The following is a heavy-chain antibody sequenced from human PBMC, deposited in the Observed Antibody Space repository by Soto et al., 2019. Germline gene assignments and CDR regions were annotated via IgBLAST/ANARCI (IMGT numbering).Heavy chain of an antibody. CDR2: ISSSSSTI. CDR1: GFTFSSYS. V-gene: IGHV3-48*02. Sequence: PGGSLRLSCAASGFTFSSYSMNWVRQAPGKGLEWVSYISSSSSTIYYADSVKGRFTISRDNAKNSLYLQMNSLRDEDTAVYYCARHPIAAAGTWYYYYGMDVWGQGTTVTVSS. CDR3: ARHPIAAAGTWYYYYGMDV. J-gene: IGHJ6*02. D-gene: IGHD6-13*01.